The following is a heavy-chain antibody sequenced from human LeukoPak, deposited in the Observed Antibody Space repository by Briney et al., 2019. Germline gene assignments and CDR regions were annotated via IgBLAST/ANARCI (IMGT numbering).Heavy chain of an antibody. V-gene: IGHV1-46*01. D-gene: IGHD3-3*01. CDR2: IIPSDGFT. J-gene: IGHJ4*02. Sequence: ASVKVSCKASGYTFTNYYIHWVRQAPGQGLEWMGMIIPSDGFTTYAQKFQGRLTMTRDMSTSTVCMELSSLRSEDTALYYCATAGRRLFGVLIPLSFDYWGQGTLVTVSS. CDR1: GYTFTNYY. CDR3: ATAGRRLFGVLIPLSFDY.